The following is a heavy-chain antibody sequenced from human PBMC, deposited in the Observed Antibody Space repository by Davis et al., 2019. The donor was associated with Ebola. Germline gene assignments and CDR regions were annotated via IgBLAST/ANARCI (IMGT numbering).Heavy chain of an antibody. Sequence: GESLKISCTASRFTFSNFALSWVRQAPGKGLEWVSYISSSSSTIYYADSVKGRFTISRDDAKNTLYLQMNSLGVEDTAVYYCVRVQVSGSAADKFDYWGQGTLVTVSS. V-gene: IGHV3-48*04. D-gene: IGHD2-2*01. CDR2: ISSSSSTI. CDR1: RFTFSNFA. J-gene: IGHJ4*02. CDR3: VRVQVSGSAADKFDY.